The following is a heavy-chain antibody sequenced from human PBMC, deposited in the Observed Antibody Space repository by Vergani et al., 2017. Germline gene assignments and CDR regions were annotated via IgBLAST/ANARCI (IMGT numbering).Heavy chain of an antibody. V-gene: IGHV4-39*01. CDR2: IYYSGST. CDR3: ARLSLVNWFDP. J-gene: IGHJ5*02. CDR1: GGSISSSSYY. Sequence: QLQLQESGPGLVKPSETLSLTCTVSGGSISSSSYYWGWIRQPPGKGLEWIGSIYYSGSTYYNPSLKSRVTISVDTSKNQFSLKRSSVTAADTAVYYCARLSLVNWFDPWGQGTLVTVSS.